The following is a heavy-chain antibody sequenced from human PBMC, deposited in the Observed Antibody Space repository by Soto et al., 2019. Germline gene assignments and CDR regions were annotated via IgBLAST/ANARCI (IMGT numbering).Heavy chain of an antibody. CDR2: IYYSGST. J-gene: IGHJ6*03. Sequence: SETLSLTCTVSGGSISSGGYYWSWVRQHPGKGLEWIGYIYYSGSTYYNPSLKSRVTISVDTSKNQFSLKLSSVTAADTAVYYCARTSETYGSGIYYRYYYYYYMDVWGKGTTVTVSS. D-gene: IGHD3-10*01. V-gene: IGHV4-31*03. CDR3: ARTSETYGSGIYYRYYYYYYMDV. CDR1: GGSISSGGYY.